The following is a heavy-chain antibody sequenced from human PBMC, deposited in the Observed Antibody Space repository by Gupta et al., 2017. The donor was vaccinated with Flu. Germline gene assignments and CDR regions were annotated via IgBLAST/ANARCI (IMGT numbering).Heavy chain of an antibody. Sequence: QVQLQQWGAGLLKPSETLSLTCAVYGGSFSGYYWSWIRQPPGKGLEWIGEINHSGSTNYNPSRKSRVTISVETAKKQVSPKLRSVTAAETAVYYSAKGGAAAGNRRFDPGGQGTLVTVSS. V-gene: IGHV4-34*01. D-gene: IGHD6-13*01. CDR1: GGSFSGYY. CDR3: AKGGAAAGNRRFDP. CDR2: INHSGST. J-gene: IGHJ5*02.